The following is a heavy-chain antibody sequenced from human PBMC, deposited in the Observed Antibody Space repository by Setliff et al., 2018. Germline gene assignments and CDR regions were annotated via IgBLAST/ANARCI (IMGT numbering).Heavy chain of an antibody. CDR3: ARAVGYCSGGSCYKGDDY. J-gene: IGHJ4*02. Sequence: ASVKVSCKASGYTFTSYGISWVRQAPGQGLEWMGWISAYNGNTNYAQKLQGRVTMTTDTSTNTAYMEVRSLGSDDTAMYYCARAVGYCSGGSCYKGDDYWGQGTLITVSS. CDR2: ISAYNGNT. V-gene: IGHV1-18*01. CDR1: GYTFTSYG. D-gene: IGHD2-15*01.